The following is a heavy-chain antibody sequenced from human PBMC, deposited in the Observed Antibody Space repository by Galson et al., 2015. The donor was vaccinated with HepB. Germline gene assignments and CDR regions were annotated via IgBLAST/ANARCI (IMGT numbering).Heavy chain of an antibody. CDR2: INPNNGGT. CDR1: GYTFTGYY. Sequence: SVKVSCKASGYTFTGYYMHWVRQAPGQGLEWMGWINPNNGGTYYAQKFQGRVTMTRDTSISTAYMELNRLRSDDTAVYLCARDRGYCSRTSCYGDAFDVWGQGTMVTVSS. CDR3: ARDRGYCSRTSCYGDAFDV. V-gene: IGHV1-2*02. J-gene: IGHJ3*01. D-gene: IGHD2-2*01.